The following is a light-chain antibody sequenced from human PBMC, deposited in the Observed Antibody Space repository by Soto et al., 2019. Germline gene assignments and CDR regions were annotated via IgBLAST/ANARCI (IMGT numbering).Light chain of an antibody. J-gene: IGKJ4*01. V-gene: IGKV1-5*01. Sequence: DVQMTQSPSTLSASVGDRVTITCRASQSINNLLAWYQQKPGKAPKFLIHDVSTLESGVPSRFSGSGSGTEFTLTIGSLQPEDFATYYCQQYDSYPLTFGGGTKVDIK. CDR3: QQYDSYPLT. CDR2: DVS. CDR1: QSINNL.